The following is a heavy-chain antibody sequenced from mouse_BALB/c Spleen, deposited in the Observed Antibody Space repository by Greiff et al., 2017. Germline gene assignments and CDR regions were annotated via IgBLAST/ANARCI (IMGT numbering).Heavy chain of an antibody. D-gene: IGHD2-4*01. CDR2: INPSTGYT. CDR3: ARGEGYDYDGGAMDY. CDR1: GYTFTSYW. Sequence: VQLQQSGAELAKPGASVKMSCKASGYTFTSYWMHWVKQRPGQGLEWIGYINPSTGYTEYNQKFKDKATLTADKSSSTAYMQLSSLTSEDSAVYYCARGEGYDYDGGAMDYWGQGTSVTVSS. V-gene: IGHV1-7*01. J-gene: IGHJ4*01.